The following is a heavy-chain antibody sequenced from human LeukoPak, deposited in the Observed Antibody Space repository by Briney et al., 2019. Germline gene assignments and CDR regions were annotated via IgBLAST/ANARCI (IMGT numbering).Heavy chain of an antibody. CDR3: ARGPWFGEFYYGMDV. Sequence: ASVKVSCKASGYTFTSYGISWVRQAPGQGLEWMGWISAYNGNTNYAQKLQGRVTMTTDTSTSTAYMELRSLRSDDTAVYYCARGPWFGEFYYGMDVWGQGTTVTVSS. CDR1: GYTFTSYG. J-gene: IGHJ6*02. CDR2: ISAYNGNT. V-gene: IGHV1-18*01. D-gene: IGHD3-10*01.